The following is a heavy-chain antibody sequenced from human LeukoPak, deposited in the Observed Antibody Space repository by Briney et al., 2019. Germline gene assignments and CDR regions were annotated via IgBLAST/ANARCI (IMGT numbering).Heavy chain of an antibody. CDR1: GDSISSSTYY. V-gene: IGHV4-39*01. Sequence: PSETLSLTCTVSGDSISSSTYYWGWIRQPPGKGLEWIGSFYYSGKAYYNPSLKSRVTIFVDTSKNQFSLKLSSVTAADTAVYYCARRGGWYRRDFDSWGQGTLVTVSS. CDR2: FYYSGKA. CDR3: ARRGGWYRRDFDS. J-gene: IGHJ4*02. D-gene: IGHD6-19*01.